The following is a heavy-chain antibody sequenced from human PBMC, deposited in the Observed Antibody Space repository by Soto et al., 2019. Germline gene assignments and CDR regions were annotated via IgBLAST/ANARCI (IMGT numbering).Heavy chain of an antibody. V-gene: IGHV4-4*08. CDR3: ARRYSYGYFDY. Sequence: QVQLQESGPGLVKPSETLSLTCTVSGGSISSDYWSWLRQPPGKGLEWIGYIYNSGGTLFNPSLKSRVTIFLDMSKNQFSLNLRSVTAADTAVYFCARRYSYGYFDYWGQGALVTVSS. J-gene: IGHJ4*02. CDR2: IYNSGGT. D-gene: IGHD5-18*01. CDR1: GGSISSDY.